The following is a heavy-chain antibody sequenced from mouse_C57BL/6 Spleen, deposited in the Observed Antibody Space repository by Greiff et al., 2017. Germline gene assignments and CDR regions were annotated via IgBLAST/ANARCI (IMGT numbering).Heavy chain of an antibody. D-gene: IGHD4-1*01. CDR2: IDPSDSYT. CDR1: GYTFTSYW. V-gene: IGHV1-59*01. CDR3: ARLANWDYAMDY. Sequence: QVQLQQPGAELVRPGTSVKLSCTASGYTFTSYWMHWVKQRPGQGLEWIGVIDPSDSYTNYKQKFKGKATLTVDTSSSTAYMQLSSLTSEESAVYYCARLANWDYAMDYWGQGTSVTVSS. J-gene: IGHJ4*01.